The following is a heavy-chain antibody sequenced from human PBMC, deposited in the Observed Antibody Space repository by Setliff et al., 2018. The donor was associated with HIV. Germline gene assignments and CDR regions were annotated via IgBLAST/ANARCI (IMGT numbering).Heavy chain of an antibody. V-gene: IGHV4-34*01. CDR1: GGSFSDFY. J-gene: IGHJ6*03. CDR2: ITHRRVT. Sequence: LTCAVYGGSFSDFYWIWIRQPPGKGLEWIGEITHRRVTTYNPSLQSRAAISLDTSKGQFSLKLGSVTAADTAVYYCARGRDVFPVPPYMDVWGKGTTVTVSS. CDR3: ARGRDVFPVPPYMDV.